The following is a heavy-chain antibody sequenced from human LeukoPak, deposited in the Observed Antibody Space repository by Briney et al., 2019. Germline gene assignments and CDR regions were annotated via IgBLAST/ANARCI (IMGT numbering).Heavy chain of an antibody. J-gene: IGHJ5*02. CDR1: GGTFSSYA. CDR3: ARDRSIGPSFGELLSGPGNWFDP. V-gene: IGHV1-69*13. Sequence: SVKVSCKASGGTFSSYAISWVRQAPGQGLEWMGGIIPIFGTANYAQKFQGRVTITADESTSTAYMELSSLRSEDTAVYYCARDRSIGPSFGELLSGPGNWFDPWGQGTLVTVSS. CDR2: IIPIFGTA. D-gene: IGHD3-10*01.